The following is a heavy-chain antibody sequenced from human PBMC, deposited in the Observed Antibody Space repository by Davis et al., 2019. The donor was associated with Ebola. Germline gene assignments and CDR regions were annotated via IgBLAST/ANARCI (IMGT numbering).Heavy chain of an antibody. V-gene: IGHV1-3*04. D-gene: IGHD2-21*01. CDR2: INTGNGNT. CDR1: GYTFTSYA. J-gene: IGHJ4*02. CDR3: ARESWGLWYLGY. Sequence: ASVKVSCKASGYTFTSYAMHWVRQAPGQRLEWMGWINTGNGNTKYSQKFQGRVTITRDTSASIAYMELSSLRSDDTAVYYCARESWGLWYLGYWGQGTLVTVSS.